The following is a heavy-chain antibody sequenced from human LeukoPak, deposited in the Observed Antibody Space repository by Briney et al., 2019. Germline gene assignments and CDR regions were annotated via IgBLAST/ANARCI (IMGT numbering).Heavy chain of an antibody. CDR3: ARVMSRAAAGPYY. V-gene: IGHV1-69*01. Sequence: SVTVSCKASGGTFSSYAISWVRQAPGQGLEWMGGIIPIFGTANYAQKFQGRVTITADESTSTAYMELSSLRSEDTAVYYCARVMSRAAAGPYYWGQGTLVTVSS. CDR1: GGTFSSYA. J-gene: IGHJ4*02. CDR2: IIPIFGTA. D-gene: IGHD6-13*01.